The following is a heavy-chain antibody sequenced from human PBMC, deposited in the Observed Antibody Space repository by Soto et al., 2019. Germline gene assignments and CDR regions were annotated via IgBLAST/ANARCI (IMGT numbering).Heavy chain of an antibody. CDR2: MNPINGAA. V-gene: IGHV1-8*02. J-gene: IGHJ6*02. Sequence: ASVKVSCKASGYYFTAYYINWVLQASGQGLEWMGWMNPINGAAGSARRFQGRISMTRNTATGTAYLELTSLRSDDSAVYYCGRGPSPRAPAGGTPYYYAMDVWGQGTTVTVSS. CDR1: GYYFTAYY. CDR3: GRGPSPRAPAGGTPYYYAMDV. D-gene: IGHD6-13*01.